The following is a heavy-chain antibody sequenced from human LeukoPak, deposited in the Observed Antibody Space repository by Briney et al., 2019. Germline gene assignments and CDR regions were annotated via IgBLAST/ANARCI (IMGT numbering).Heavy chain of an antibody. CDR2: ISAYNGNT. D-gene: IGHD3-10*01. CDR1: GYTFTSYG. Sequence: ASVKVSCKASGYTFTSYGISWVRQAPGQGLEWMGWISAYNGNTNYAQKLQGRVTLTRNTSISTAYMELSSLRSEDTAVYYCARDRYYYGSGSYSLDYWGQGTLVTVSS. J-gene: IGHJ4*02. V-gene: IGHV1-18*01. CDR3: ARDRYYYGSGSYSLDY.